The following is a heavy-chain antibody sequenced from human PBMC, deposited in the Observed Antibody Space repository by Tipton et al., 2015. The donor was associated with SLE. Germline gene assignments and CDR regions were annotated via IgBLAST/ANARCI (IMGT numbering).Heavy chain of an antibody. CDR2: INHSGST. CDR1: GGSFSGYY. J-gene: IGHJ1*01. CDR3: AREPPCCSSWEGYFQH. Sequence: TLSLTCAVYGGSFSGYYWSWIRQPPGKGLEWIGEINHSGSTYYNPSLKSRVTISVDTSKNQFSLKLSSVTAADTAVYYCAREPPCCSSWEGYFQHWGQGTLVTVSS. D-gene: IGHD6-13*01. V-gene: IGHV4-34*01.